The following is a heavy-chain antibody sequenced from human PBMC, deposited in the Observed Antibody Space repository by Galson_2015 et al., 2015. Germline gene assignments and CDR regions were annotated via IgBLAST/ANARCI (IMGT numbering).Heavy chain of an antibody. D-gene: IGHD3-10*01. CDR2: IIPILGIA. Sequence: SVKVCCKASGGTFSSYTISWVRQAPGQGLEWMGRIIPILGIANYAQKFQGRVTITADKSTSTAYMELSSLRSEDTAVYYCARDLYYGSGSLYAFDIWGQGTMVTVSS. CDR1: GGTFSSYT. V-gene: IGHV1-69*04. CDR3: ARDLYYGSGSLYAFDI. J-gene: IGHJ3*02.